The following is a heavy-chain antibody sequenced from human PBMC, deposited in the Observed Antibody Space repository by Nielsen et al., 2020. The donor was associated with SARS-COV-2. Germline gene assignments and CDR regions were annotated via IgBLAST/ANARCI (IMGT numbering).Heavy chain of an antibody. V-gene: IGHV1-69*13. CDR2: IIPIFGTP. J-gene: IGHJ4*02. CDR1: GGTFSSYA. Sequence: SVKVSCKASGGTFSSYAINWVRQAPGQGLEWMGGIIPIFGTPNYAQKFQGRLTITADEFTNTAHMELSSLRSEDTAMYYCAAYGQYSSGWQRLDYWGQGTLVTVSS. D-gene: IGHD6-19*01. CDR3: AAYGQYSSGWQRLDY.